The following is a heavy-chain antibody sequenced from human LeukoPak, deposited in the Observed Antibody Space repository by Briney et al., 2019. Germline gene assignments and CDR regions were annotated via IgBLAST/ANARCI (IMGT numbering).Heavy chain of an antibody. D-gene: IGHD2-2*01. CDR2: ISGSGGST. Sequence: GGSLRLSCAASGFTFSSYAMSWVRQAPGKGLEWVSAISGSGGSTYYADSVKGRFTISRDNSKNTLYLQMNSLRAEATAVYYCAKDALSSSTYHYYGMDVWGQGTTVTVSS. CDR3: AKDALSSSTYHYYGMDV. V-gene: IGHV3-23*01. CDR1: GFTFSSYA. J-gene: IGHJ6*02.